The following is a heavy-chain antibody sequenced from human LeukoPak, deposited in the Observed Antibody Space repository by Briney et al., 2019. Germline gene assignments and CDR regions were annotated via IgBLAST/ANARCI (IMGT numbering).Heavy chain of an antibody. D-gene: IGHD3-22*01. Sequence: SETLSLTCTVSGGSINSGSYYWSWIRQPAEQGLEWIGRIYTSGSTNYHPSLRSRVIISLDTSKKQFSLKLYSVTAADTAVYYCARGYSSGSDWFDPWGQGILVTVSS. V-gene: IGHV4-61*02. CDR2: IYTSGST. CDR1: GGSINSGSYY. J-gene: IGHJ5*02. CDR3: ARGYSSGSDWFDP.